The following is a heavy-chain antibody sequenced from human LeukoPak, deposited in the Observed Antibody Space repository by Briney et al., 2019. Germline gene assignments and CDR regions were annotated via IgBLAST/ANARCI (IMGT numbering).Heavy chain of an antibody. Sequence: GGSLRLSCAASGFTFDDYGMSWVRQAPGKGLEWVSGINWNGGSTGYADSVKGRFTISRDNAKNPLYLQMNSLRAEDTALYYCARLFADGWFDPWGQGTLVTVSS. CDR2: INWNGGST. D-gene: IGHD5-24*01. CDR1: GFTFDDYG. V-gene: IGHV3-20*04. CDR3: ARLFADGWFDP. J-gene: IGHJ5*02.